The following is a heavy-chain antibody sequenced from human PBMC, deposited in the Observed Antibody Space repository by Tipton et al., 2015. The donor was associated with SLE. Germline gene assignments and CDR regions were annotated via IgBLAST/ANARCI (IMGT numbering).Heavy chain of an antibody. Sequence: SLRLACAASGLTFSNAWMSWVRQAPGKGLEWVGRIKSKTDGGTTDYAAPVKGRSTISRDDSKNTLYLQMNSLRAEDTAVYYCARPTITIAALGVWGQGTLVTVSS. V-gene: IGHV3-15*01. CDR2: IKSKTDGGTT. J-gene: IGHJ4*02. CDR3: ARPTITIAALGV. CDR1: GLTFSNAW. D-gene: IGHD6-6*01.